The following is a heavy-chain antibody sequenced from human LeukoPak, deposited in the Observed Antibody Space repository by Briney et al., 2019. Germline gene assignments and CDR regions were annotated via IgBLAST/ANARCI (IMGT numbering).Heavy chain of an antibody. CDR3: ARGYYGSGSYGYYYYYYMDV. Sequence: PSETLSLTCAVYGGSFSGYYWSWSRQPPGKGLEWIGEINHSGSTNYNPSLKSRVTISVDTSKNQFSLRLSSVTAADTAVYYCARGYYGSGSYGYYYYYYMDVWGKGTTVTVSS. V-gene: IGHV4-34*01. CDR2: INHSGST. CDR1: GGSFSGYY. J-gene: IGHJ6*03. D-gene: IGHD3-10*01.